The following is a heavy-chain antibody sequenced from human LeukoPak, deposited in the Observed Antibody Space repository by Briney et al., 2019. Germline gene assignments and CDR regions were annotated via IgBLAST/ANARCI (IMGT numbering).Heavy chain of an antibody. CDR2: INWNSGTI. CDR1: GFTFDDYA. J-gene: IGHJ5*02. D-gene: IGHD3-3*01. CDR3: AKGLDYDFWRGYYT. Sequence: GGSLRLSCAASGFTFDDYAMHWVRQAPGKGLEWVSGINWNSGTIGYADSVKGRFTISRDNAKNSLYLQMNSLRAEDMALYYCAKGLDYDFWRGYYTWGQGTLVTVSS. V-gene: IGHV3-9*03.